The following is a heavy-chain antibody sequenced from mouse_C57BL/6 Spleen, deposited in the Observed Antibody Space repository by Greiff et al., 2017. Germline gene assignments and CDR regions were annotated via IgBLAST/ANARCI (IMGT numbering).Heavy chain of an antibody. D-gene: IGHD1-1*01. CDR2: IDPSDSYT. J-gene: IGHJ1*03. CDR3: ARPVVASYWYFDV. V-gene: IGHV1-50*01. Sequence: QVQLQQPGAELVKPGASVKLSCKASGYTFTSYWMQWVKQRPGQGLEWIGEIDPSDSYTNYNQKFKGKATLTVDTSSSTAYMQRSSLTSEDSAVYYCARPVVASYWYFDVWGTGTTVTVSS. CDR1: GYTFTSYW.